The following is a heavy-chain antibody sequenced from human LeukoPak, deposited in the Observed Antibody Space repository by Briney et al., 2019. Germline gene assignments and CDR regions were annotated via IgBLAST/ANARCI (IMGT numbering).Heavy chain of an antibody. Sequence: PGGSLRLSCAASGFTFSSYSMNWVRQAPGKGLEWVSYISGSSSTIYYADSVKGRFTISRDNAKNSLYLHMNSLRDEDTAVYYCARSYYDSSGYYWSYFDYWGQGTLVTVSS. D-gene: IGHD3-22*01. CDR3: ARSYYDSSGYYWSYFDY. CDR2: ISGSSSTI. CDR1: GFTFSSYS. J-gene: IGHJ4*02. V-gene: IGHV3-48*02.